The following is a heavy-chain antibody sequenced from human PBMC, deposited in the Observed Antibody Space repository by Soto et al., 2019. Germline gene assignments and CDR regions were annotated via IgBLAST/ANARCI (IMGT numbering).Heavy chain of an antibody. CDR3: AKADGEQWLIPHLDN. J-gene: IGHJ1*01. V-gene: IGHV3-23*01. D-gene: IGHD6-19*01. CDR2: ISCCGGST. Sequence: GALRLSCEASGFNFKKFAMGWVRQAPGEGLEWVSGISCCGGSTFYADSVKGRFSLARDDSKNTLSLQLNSLRVEDTAHYYCAKADGEQWLIPHLDNWGQGTQVTVSS. CDR1: GFNFKKFA.